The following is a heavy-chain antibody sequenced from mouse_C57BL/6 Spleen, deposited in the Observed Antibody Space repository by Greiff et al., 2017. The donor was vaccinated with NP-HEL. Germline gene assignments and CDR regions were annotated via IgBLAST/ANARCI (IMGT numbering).Heavy chain of an antibody. CDR1: GFNIKDYY. CDR3: ARFDYARFWFAY. CDR2: IDPEDGET. D-gene: IGHD2-4*01. Sequence: EVQLQESGAELVKPGASVKLSCTASGFNIKDYYMHWVKQRPEQGLEWIGRIDPEDGETKYAQNFKGKATITADTSSNTAYLQLSILTSENTAVYYCARFDYARFWFAYWGQGTLVTVSA. V-gene: IGHV14-2*01. J-gene: IGHJ3*01.